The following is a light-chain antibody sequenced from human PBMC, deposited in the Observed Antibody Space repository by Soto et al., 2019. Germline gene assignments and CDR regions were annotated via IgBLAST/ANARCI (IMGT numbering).Light chain of an antibody. Sequence: QSALTQPPSASGSPGQSVTISCPGTSSDVGGYNYVSWYQQHPGKAPKLMIYEVSKRPSGVPDRFSGSKSGNTASLTVSGLQAEDEADYYCSSYAGSNNYVFGTGTKVHRP. CDR2: EVS. J-gene: IGLJ1*01. V-gene: IGLV2-8*01. CDR3: SSYAGSNNYV. CDR1: SSDVGGYNY.